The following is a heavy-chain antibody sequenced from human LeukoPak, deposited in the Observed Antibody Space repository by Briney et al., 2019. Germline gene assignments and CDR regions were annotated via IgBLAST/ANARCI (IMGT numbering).Heavy chain of an antibody. CDR3: ARERDLRFLEWLISTPFDY. J-gene: IGHJ4*02. CDR2: ISSSSSYI. CDR1: GFTFSSYS. Sequence: GGSLRLSCAASGFTFSSYSMNWVRQAPGKGLEWVSSISSSSSYIYYADSVKGRFTISRDNAKNSLYLQMNSLRAEDTAVYYCARERDLRFLEWLISTPFDYWGQGTLVTVSS. D-gene: IGHD3-3*01. V-gene: IGHV3-21*01.